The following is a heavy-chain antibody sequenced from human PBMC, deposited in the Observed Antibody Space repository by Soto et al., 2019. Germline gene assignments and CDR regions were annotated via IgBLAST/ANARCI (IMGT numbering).Heavy chain of an antibody. CDR2: ISGSGGST. CDR1: GFTFSSYA. J-gene: IGHJ3*02. Sequence: GGSLRLSCAASGFTFSSYAMSWVRQAPGKGLEWVSAISGSGGSTYYADSVKGRFTISRDNSKNTLYLQMNSLRAEDTAVYYCAKVRIVVVPAAGYSSGWYDAFDIWGQGTMVTVSS. D-gene: IGHD6-19*01. CDR3: AKVRIVVVPAAGYSSGWYDAFDI. V-gene: IGHV3-23*01.